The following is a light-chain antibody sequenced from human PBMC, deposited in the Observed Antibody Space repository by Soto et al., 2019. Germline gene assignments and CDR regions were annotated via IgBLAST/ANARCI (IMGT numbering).Light chain of an antibody. CDR2: EVS. Sequence: QSVLTQPPSASGSPGQSVTISCTGTSSDGGGYNFVSWYQQHPGKAPKLMIYEVSKRPSGVPDRFSGSKSGNTASLTVSGLQADDEADYYCTSYAGSNIPVVFGGGTKVTVL. J-gene: IGLJ2*01. CDR1: SSDGGGYNF. V-gene: IGLV2-8*01. CDR3: TSYAGSNIPVV.